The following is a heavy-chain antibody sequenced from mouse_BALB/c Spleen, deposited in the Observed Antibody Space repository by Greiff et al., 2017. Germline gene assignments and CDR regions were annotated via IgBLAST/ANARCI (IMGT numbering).Heavy chain of an antibody. Sequence: EVKVEESGPGLVKPSQSLSLTCSVTGYSITSGYYWNWIRQFPGNKLEWMGYISYDGSNNYNPSLKNRISITRDTSKNQFFLKLNSVTTEDTATYYCARGYYGSRDYWGQGTTLTVSS. D-gene: IGHD1-1*01. CDR3: ARGYYGSRDY. CDR1: GYSITSGYY. J-gene: IGHJ2*01. V-gene: IGHV3-6*02. CDR2: ISYDGSN.